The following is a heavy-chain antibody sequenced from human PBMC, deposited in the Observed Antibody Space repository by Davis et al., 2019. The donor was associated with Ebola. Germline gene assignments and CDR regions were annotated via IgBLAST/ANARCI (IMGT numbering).Heavy chain of an antibody. CDR3: ARLQGGAVAGGAWAFDI. D-gene: IGHD6-19*01. Sequence: GESLKISCTASGFTFSSYAMHWVRQAPGKGLEWVAVISYDGSNKYYADSVKGRFTISRDNSKNTLYLQMNSLRAEDTAVYYCARLQGGAVAGGAWAFDIWGQGTMVTVSS. CDR1: GFTFSSYA. CDR2: ISYDGSNK. J-gene: IGHJ3*02. V-gene: IGHV3-30-3*01.